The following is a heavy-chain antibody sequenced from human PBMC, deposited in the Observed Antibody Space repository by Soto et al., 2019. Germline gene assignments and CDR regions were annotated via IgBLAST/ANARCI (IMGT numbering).Heavy chain of an antibody. D-gene: IGHD6-19*01. CDR2: INAGNGNT. CDR1: GYTFTSYA. Sequence: QVQLVQSGAEEKKPGASVKVSCKASGYTFTSYAMHWVRQAPGQRLEWMGWINAGNGNTKYSQKFPGRVTITRDTSASTAYMELSSLRSEDTAVYYCARAVAVPADFDYWGQGTLVTVSS. V-gene: IGHV1-3*05. CDR3: ARAVAVPADFDY. J-gene: IGHJ4*02.